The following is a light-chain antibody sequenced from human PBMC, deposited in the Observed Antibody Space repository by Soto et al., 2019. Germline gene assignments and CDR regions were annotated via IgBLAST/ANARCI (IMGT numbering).Light chain of an antibody. Sequence: DIQMTQSPSTLSASVGDRVTITCRASQSISIWLAWHQQKPGKAPNLLIYKASSLESGVPSRFSGSGSGTEFTLTISSLQPDDFAPYYCQQYNSYPRTFGHGTKVEIK. CDR1: QSISIW. J-gene: IGKJ1*01. V-gene: IGKV1-5*03. CDR3: QQYNSYPRT. CDR2: KAS.